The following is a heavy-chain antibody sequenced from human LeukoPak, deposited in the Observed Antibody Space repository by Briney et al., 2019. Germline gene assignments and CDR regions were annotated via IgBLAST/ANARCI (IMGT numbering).Heavy chain of an antibody. CDR1: GFTFSSYA. V-gene: IGHV3-30-3*01. D-gene: IGHD3-10*01. CDR3: ARDASSGPYFFYGMDF. Sequence: GGSLRLSCAASGFTFSSYAMHWVRQAPGKGLEWVAVISYDENKKYYADSVKGRLTISRDNSKTTLCLQMNNLRAEDTAVYFCARDASSGPYFFYGMDFWGQGTTVTVSS. J-gene: IGHJ6*02. CDR2: ISYDENKK.